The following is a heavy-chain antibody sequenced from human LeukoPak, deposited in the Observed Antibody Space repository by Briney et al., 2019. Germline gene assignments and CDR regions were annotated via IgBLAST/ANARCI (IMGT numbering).Heavy chain of an antibody. CDR2: IRGSGDTT. D-gene: IGHD2-2*01. J-gene: IGHJ4*02. CDR3: AKGAIGFDS. CDR1: GFTFSSYA. V-gene: IGHV3-23*01. Sequence: GGSLRLSCAASGFTFSSYAMTWVRQAPGKGLEWVSDIRGSGDTTNYADSVKGRFTISRDNSKNTLYLQMNSLRAEDTALYYCAKGAIGFDSWGQGTLVTVSS.